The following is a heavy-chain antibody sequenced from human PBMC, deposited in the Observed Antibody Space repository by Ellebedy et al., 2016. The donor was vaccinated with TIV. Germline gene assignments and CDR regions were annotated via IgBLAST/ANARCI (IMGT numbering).Heavy chain of an antibody. CDR1: GGSISSGGYY. CDR3: ARERRDCSGGSCYRVRYNWFDP. D-gene: IGHD2-15*01. V-gene: IGHV4-31*03. CDR2: IYYSGST. J-gene: IGHJ5*02. Sequence: MPSETLSLTCTVSGGSISSGGYYWSWIRQHPGKGLEWIGYIYYSGSTYYNPSLKSRVTISVDTSKNQFSLKLSSVTAADTAVYYCARERRDCSGGSCYRVRYNWFDPWGQGTLVTVSS.